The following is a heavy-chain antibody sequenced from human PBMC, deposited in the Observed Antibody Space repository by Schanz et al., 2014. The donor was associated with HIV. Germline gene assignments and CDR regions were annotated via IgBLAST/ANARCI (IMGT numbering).Heavy chain of an antibody. D-gene: IGHD2-15*01. CDR3: AKGGRDILSYYGMDV. V-gene: IGHV3-53*01. CDR1: GFTVRTNY. Sequence: EVQLVESGGGLIQPGGSLRLSCAVSGFTVRTNYMSWVRQAPGEGLECVSVIYSGGATFYADSVKGRFTISRDNSKNTLYLQMNSLRAEDTAMYYCAKGGRDILSYYGMDVWGQGTTVTVSS. CDR2: IYSGGAT. J-gene: IGHJ6*02.